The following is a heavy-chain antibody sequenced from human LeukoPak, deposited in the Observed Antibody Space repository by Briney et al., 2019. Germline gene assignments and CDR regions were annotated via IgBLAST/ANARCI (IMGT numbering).Heavy chain of an antibody. CDR1: GFTFSSYA. J-gene: IGHJ4*02. D-gene: IGHD3-22*01. CDR2: ISYDGSNK. CDR3: ARSSMVITIHIDY. V-gene: IGHV3-30*04. Sequence: LPGGSLRLSCAASGFTFSSYAMHWVRQAPGKGLEWVAVISYDGSNKYYADSVKGRFTISRDNSKNTLYLQMNSLRAEDTAVYYCARSSMVITIHIDYWGQGTLVTVSS.